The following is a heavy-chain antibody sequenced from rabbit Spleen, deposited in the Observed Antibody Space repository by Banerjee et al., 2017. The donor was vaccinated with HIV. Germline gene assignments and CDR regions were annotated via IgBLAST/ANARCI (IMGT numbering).Heavy chain of an antibody. J-gene: IGHJ4*01. CDR3: ARHRILMPAFNL. Sequence: QEQLVESGGGLVQPEGSLTLTCKASGFDFSSNAMCWVRQAPGKGLEWIGCIFAGSSGNTYYASWAKGRFTISKTSSTTVTLQMTSLTAADTATYFCARHRILMPAFNLWGPGTLVTVS. V-gene: IGHV1S45*01. CDR1: GFDFSSNA. CDR2: IFAGSSGNT.